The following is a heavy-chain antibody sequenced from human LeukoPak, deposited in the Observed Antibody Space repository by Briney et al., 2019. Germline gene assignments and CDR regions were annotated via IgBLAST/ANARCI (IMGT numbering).Heavy chain of an antibody. V-gene: IGHV4-39*01. CDR3: ATAPILRGEGGEHYKYGMDV. Sequence: SATLSLTCTVSGGSISSSIYSWGWVRQPPGKGLQWIGSIFYTGSTYSTPSLKSRVTIFVDTSKSQFTLQLSSVTAADTAVYYCATAPILRGEGGEHYKYGMDVWGQGTTVIVSS. CDR2: IFYTGST. D-gene: IGHD2-2*02. CDR1: GGSISSSIYS. J-gene: IGHJ6*02.